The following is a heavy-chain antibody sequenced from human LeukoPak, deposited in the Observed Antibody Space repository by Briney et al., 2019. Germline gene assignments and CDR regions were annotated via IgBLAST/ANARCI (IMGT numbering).Heavy chain of an antibody. CDR3: AKDMYSGTTAVMDV. CDR1: GFTFDDYA. D-gene: IGHD4-23*01. V-gene: IGHV3-9*01. Sequence: GRSLRLSCAASGFTFDDYAMHWVRQAPGKGLEWVSGISWNSGSIGYADSVKGRFTISRDNAKNSLYLQMNSLRAEDTALYYCAKDMYSGTTAVMDVWGQGTTVTVSS. J-gene: IGHJ6*02. CDR2: ISWNSGSI.